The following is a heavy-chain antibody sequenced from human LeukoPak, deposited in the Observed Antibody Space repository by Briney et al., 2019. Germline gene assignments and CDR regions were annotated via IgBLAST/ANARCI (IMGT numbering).Heavy chain of an antibody. CDR1: GGTFSSYA. V-gene: IGHV1-69*13. CDR3: ARAHKDTYGDYGGYFDY. J-gene: IGHJ4*02. CDR2: IIPIFGTA. Sequence: SVKVSCKASGGTFSSYAISWVRQAPGQGLEWMGGIIPIFGTANYAQKFQGRVTITADESTSTAYMELSSLRSEDTAVYYCARAHKDTYGDYGGYFDYWGQGTLVTVSS. D-gene: IGHD4-17*01.